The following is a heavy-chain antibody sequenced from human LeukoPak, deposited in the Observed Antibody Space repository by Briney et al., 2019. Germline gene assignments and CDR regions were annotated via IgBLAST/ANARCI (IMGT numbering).Heavy chain of an antibody. CDR1: VDTVSIYG. CDR2: IIPILGIA. Sequence: SVKVSCKSSVDTVSIYGISWVRHAPGQGLGWMGSIIPILGIANYAQKFQRSGTITSDDSTSTPYMELSSLRSEDTAVYYCARDTDYYDSSGYSPSPFDSFDYWGQGTLVAISS. J-gene: IGHJ4*02. D-gene: IGHD3-22*01. CDR3: ARDTDYYDSSGYSPSPFDSFDY. V-gene: IGHV1-69*04.